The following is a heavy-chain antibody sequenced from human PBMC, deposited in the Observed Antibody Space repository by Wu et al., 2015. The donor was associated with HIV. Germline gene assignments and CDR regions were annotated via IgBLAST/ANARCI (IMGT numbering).Heavy chain of an antibody. V-gene: IGHV1-69*05. CDR1: GGTFSRTA. CDR2: IIPIFGTA. Sequence: QVQLVQSGAEVKKPGSSVKVSCKASGGTFSRTAISWVRQAPGQGLEWVGGIIPIFGTANYAQKFQGRVTITTDESSNTAYMELSSLRSEDTAVYYCARDGKYSSNWHGAEDAFDIWGQGTMVTVSS. J-gene: IGHJ3*02. CDR3: ARDGKYSSNWHGAEDAFDI. D-gene: IGHD6-13*01.